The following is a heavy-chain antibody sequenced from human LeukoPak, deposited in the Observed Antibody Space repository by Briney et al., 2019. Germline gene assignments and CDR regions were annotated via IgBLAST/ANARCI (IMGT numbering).Heavy chain of an antibody. CDR1: GGTFSSYA. Sequence: ASVKVSCKASGGTFSSYAISWVRQAPGQGLEWMGGIIPIFGTANYAQKFQGRVTITADESTSTAYMGLSSLRSEDTAVYYCSRGARGYSYGYSWFDPWGQGTLVTVSS. J-gene: IGHJ5*02. V-gene: IGHV1-69*13. D-gene: IGHD5-18*01. CDR3: SRGARGYSYGYSWFDP. CDR2: IIPIFGTA.